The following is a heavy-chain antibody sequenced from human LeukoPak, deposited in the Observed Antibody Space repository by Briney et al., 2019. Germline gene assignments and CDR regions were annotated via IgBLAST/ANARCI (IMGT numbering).Heavy chain of an antibody. J-gene: IGHJ5*02. Sequence: GGSLRLSCAASGFTFSSYSMNWARQAPGKGLEWVSSISSSSSYIYYADSVKGRFTISRDNAKNSLYLQMNSLRAEDTAVYYCARGDPYYDSSGYYGFDPWGQGTLVTVSS. V-gene: IGHV3-21*01. D-gene: IGHD3-22*01. CDR1: GFTFSSYS. CDR3: ARGDPYYDSSGYYGFDP. CDR2: ISSSSSYI.